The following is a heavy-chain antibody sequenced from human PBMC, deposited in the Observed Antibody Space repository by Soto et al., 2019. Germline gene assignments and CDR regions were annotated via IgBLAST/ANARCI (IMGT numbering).Heavy chain of an antibody. J-gene: IGHJ4*01. Sequence: QVQLQESGPGLRKPSQTLSLACSGSGASISTYDYYSPWIRQTPGMGLEWSGFIQHGGNTYYHPSLHGRATISSHTSKNQLSLNLTAVSAADTAIYSCARAVAEISGSTGHYSIHYIYFWGRGPMFTVSS. CDR2: IQHGGNT. D-gene: IGHD3-9*01. CDR1: GASISTYDYY. CDR3: ARAVAEISGSTGHYSIHYIYF. V-gene: IGHV4-30-4*01.